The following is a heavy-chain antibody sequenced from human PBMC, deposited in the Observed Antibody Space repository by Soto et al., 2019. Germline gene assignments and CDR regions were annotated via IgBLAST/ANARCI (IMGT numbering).Heavy chain of an antibody. J-gene: IGHJ4*02. CDR2: IKQDGSEK. CDR1: GFTFSSYW. CDR3: AREYDSSGYIPYFDY. Sequence: GGSLRLSCAASGFTFSSYWMSWVRQAPGKGLEWVANIKQDGSEKYYVDSVKGRFTISRDNAKNSLYLQMNSLRAEDTAVYYCAREYDSSGYIPYFDYWGQGTLVTVSS. D-gene: IGHD3-22*01. V-gene: IGHV3-7*01.